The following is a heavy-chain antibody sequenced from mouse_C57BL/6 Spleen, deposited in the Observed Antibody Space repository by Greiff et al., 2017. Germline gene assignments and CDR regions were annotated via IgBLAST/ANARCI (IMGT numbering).Heavy chain of an antibody. CDR2: IHPNSGST. CDR1: GYTFTSYW. V-gene: IGHV1-64*01. D-gene: IGHD2-3*01. Sequence: QVQLQQPGAELVKPGASVKLSCKASGYTFTSYWMHWVKQRPGQGLEWIGMIHPNSGSTNYNEKFKSKDTLTVDKSSSTAYMQLSSLTSEDSAVYYCARYDGYYRYFDVWGTGTTVTVSS. CDR3: ARYDGYYRYFDV. J-gene: IGHJ1*03.